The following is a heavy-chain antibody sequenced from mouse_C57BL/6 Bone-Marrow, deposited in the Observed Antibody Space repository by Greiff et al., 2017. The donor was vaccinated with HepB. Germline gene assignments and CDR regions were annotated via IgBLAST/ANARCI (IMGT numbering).Heavy chain of an antibody. Sequence: EVQGVESGGGLVKPGGSLKLSCAASGFTFSSYTMSWVRQTPEKRLEWVATISGGGGNTYYPDRVKGRSTVSRDNTKNTLYLQMSSLRSEDAALYSCARQGGPKRYFGVWGTGTTVTVSS. CDR3: ARQGGPKRYFGV. J-gene: IGHJ1*03. CDR1: GFTFSSYT. CDR2: ISGGGGNT. V-gene: IGHV5-9*01.